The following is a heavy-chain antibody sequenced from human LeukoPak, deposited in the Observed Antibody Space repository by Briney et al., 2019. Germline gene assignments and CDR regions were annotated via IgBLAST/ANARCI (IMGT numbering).Heavy chain of an antibody. V-gene: IGHV3-69-1*02. Sequence: PGGSLRLSCAASGFTFSDYYMSWIRQAPGKGLEWVSYISSSSTIYYADSVKGRFTISRDNAKNSLYLQMNSLRAEDTAVYYCAELGITMIGGVWGKGTTVTISS. CDR2: ISSSSTI. CDR1: GFTFSDYY. CDR3: AELGITMIGGV. J-gene: IGHJ6*04. D-gene: IGHD3-10*02.